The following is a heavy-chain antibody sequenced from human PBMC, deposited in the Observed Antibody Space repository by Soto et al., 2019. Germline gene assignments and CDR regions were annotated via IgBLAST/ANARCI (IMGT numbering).Heavy chain of an antibody. CDR3: ARGYSYGQPENFDY. D-gene: IGHD5-18*01. J-gene: IGHJ4*02. V-gene: IGHV1-18*01. CDR2: ISGYNGDT. Sequence: ASVKVSCKASGYTFTRYGISWVRQAPGQGLEWMGWISGYNGDTKYAQKFQGRVTMTVDTSTSTAYMELSSLTSEDTAVYYCARGYSYGQPENFDYWGQGTLVTVSS. CDR1: GYTFTRYG.